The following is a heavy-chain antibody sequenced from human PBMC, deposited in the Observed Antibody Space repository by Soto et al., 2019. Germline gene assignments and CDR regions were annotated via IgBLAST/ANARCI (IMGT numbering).Heavy chain of an antibody. CDR1: GGTFSSYA. CDR3: ARATRDHFDY. CDR2: IIPIFGTA. Sequence: SVQVSCKASGGTFSSYAISWMRQAPGQGLEWMGGIIPIFGTAKYAQKFQGRVTITADESTTTAYMELSSLSSEDTAVYYCARATRDHFDYWAQGTLLTVSS. J-gene: IGHJ4*02. V-gene: IGHV1-69*13. D-gene: IGHD2-21*02.